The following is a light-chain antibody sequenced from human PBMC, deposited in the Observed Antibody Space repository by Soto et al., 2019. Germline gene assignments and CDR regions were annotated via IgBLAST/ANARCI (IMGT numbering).Light chain of an antibody. V-gene: IGLV2-8*01. CDR1: GSDIGGYNF. CDR3: SSYAGTNNRYV. CDR2: EVN. Sequence: QSALTQPPSASGSPGQSVTISCTGVGSDIGGYNFVSWYQQRPGKVPKLIIYEVNKRPSGVPDRFSGSKSGNTASLTVSGLQADDEADYYCSSYAGTNNRYVFGTGTKVTVL. J-gene: IGLJ1*01.